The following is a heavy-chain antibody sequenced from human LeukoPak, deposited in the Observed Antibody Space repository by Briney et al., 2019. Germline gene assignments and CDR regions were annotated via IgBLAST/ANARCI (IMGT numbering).Heavy chain of an antibody. Sequence: PSETLSLTCTVSGYSISSGYYWGWIRQPPGKGLEWIGSIYHSGSTYYNPSLKSRVTISVDTSKNQFSLKLSSVTAADTAVYYCARDVGYCSSTSCYHPGYNWFDPWGQGTQVTVSS. D-gene: IGHD2-2*03. CDR1: GYSISSGYY. CDR2: IYHSGST. J-gene: IGHJ5*02. CDR3: ARDVGYCSSTSCYHPGYNWFDP. V-gene: IGHV4-38-2*02.